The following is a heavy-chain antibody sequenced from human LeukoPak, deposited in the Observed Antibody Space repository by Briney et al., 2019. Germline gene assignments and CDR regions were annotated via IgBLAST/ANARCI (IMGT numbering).Heavy chain of an antibody. Sequence: PGGSLRLSCAASGFTFDDYAMNWVRQAPGKGLEWVANIKKDGSEKYYVDSVKGRFTISRDNAKTSLYLQMISLRAEDTAVYYCARHLSGVTGYTYGRGIDYWGQGTLVTVSS. D-gene: IGHD5-18*01. V-gene: IGHV3-7*01. CDR1: GFTFDDYA. CDR2: IKKDGSEK. CDR3: ARHLSGVTGYTYGRGIDY. J-gene: IGHJ4*02.